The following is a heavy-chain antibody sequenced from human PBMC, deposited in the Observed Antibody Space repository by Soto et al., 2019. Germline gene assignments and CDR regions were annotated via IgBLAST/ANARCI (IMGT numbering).Heavy chain of an antibody. CDR3: ARVWFGGAFDI. V-gene: IGHV1-18*01. Sequence: ASAKVSCKAPGYTFTSYAISWVRQAPGQGLEWMGWISAYNGNTNYAQKLQGRVTMTTDTSTSTAYMELRSLRSDDTAVYYCARVWFGGAFDIWGQGTMVTVSS. CDR2: ISAYNGNT. CDR1: GYTFTSYA. D-gene: IGHD3-10*01. J-gene: IGHJ3*02.